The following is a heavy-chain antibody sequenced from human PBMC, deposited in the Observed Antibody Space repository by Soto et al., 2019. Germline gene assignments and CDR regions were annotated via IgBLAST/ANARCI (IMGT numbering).Heavy chain of an antibody. Sequence: ASVKVSCKASGYTFTSYGISWVRQAPGQGLEWMGWISAYNGNTNYAQKLQGRVTMTTDTSTSTAYMELRSLRSDDTAVYYCARGGPQYDFWSGYHTVGAFDSWGQGTMVTVSS. J-gene: IGHJ3*02. V-gene: IGHV1-18*01. D-gene: IGHD3-3*01. CDR2: ISAYNGNT. CDR1: GYTFTSYG. CDR3: ARGGPQYDFWSGYHTVGAFDS.